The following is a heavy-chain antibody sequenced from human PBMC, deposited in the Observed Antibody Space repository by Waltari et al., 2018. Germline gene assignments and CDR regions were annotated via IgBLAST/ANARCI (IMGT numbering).Heavy chain of an antibody. CDR1: GFMFDDYA. Sequence: EVQLVESGGGWVQPGRSLRLSCAASGFMFDDYAMHWVRQAPGKGLEWVSGISWSSGTIGYADSVKGRFTISRDNAKNSLSLQMNSLRAEDTALYYCAKGRQQWPVPPFDYWGQGTLVTVSS. J-gene: IGHJ4*02. V-gene: IGHV3-9*01. CDR2: ISWSSGTI. D-gene: IGHD6-19*01. CDR3: AKGRQQWPVPPFDY.